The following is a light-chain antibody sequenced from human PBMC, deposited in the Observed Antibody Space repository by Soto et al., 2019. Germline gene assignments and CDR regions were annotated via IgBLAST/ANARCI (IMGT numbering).Light chain of an antibody. J-gene: IGKJ3*01. CDR1: QNIYINS. CDR3: QQYGAPPLT. CDR2: GES. Sequence: EIVLTQSPDTLSLSPGERATLSCRASQNIYINSLAWYQQRPGQAPRLLIYGESTRATAVPDRFSGSGSGTDFALTISRLEPEDFAVYYCQQYGAPPLTFGPGTKVD. V-gene: IGKV3-20*01.